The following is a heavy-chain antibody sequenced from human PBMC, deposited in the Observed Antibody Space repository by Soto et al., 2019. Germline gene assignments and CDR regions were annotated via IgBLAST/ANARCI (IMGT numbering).Heavy chain of an antibody. V-gene: IGHV4-59*13. CDR1: GGSMSDYD. D-gene: IGHD3-3*01. CDR2: IHDSGST. Sequence: PSETLSLTCSVSGGSMSDYDWSWIRQPPGKGLEGIGYIHDSGSTKYSPSLKSRVTISLDTSKNHFSLNLTSVTAADTAVYFCARGSRSGYYAYWGQGTLVTVSS. J-gene: IGHJ4*02. CDR3: ARGSRSGYYAY.